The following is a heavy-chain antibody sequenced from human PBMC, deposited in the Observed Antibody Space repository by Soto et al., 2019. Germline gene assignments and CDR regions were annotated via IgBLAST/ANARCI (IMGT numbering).Heavy chain of an antibody. Sequence: EVQLVESGGGLVQPGGSLRLSCAASGFTVSSNYMSGVRQAPGKGLEWVSVIYTGDGTYYADSVKGRFTISRDNSKNTLYLQMNSLRAEDTAVYYCARGQLLAVRWGQGTLVTVSS. D-gene: IGHD3-3*02. CDR3: ARGQLLAVR. CDR2: IYTGDGT. CDR1: GFTVSSNY. J-gene: IGHJ4*02. V-gene: IGHV3-66*01.